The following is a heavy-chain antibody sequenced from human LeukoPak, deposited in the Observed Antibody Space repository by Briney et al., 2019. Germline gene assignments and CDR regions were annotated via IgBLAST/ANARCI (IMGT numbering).Heavy chain of an antibody. CDR2: ISGSGGST. CDR3: VSLYSSSWYNYFDY. J-gene: IGHJ4*02. V-gene: IGHV3-23*01. CDR1: GFTFSSYA. Sequence: GGSLRLSCAASGFTFSSYAMSWVRQAPGKGLEWVSAISGSGGSTYYADSVKGRFTISRDNSKNTLYLQMNSLRAEDAAVFYCVSLYSSSWYNYFDYWGQGTLVTVSS. D-gene: IGHD6-13*01.